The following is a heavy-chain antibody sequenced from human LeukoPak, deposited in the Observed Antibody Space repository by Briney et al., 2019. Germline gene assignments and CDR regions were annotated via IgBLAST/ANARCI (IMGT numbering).Heavy chain of an antibody. CDR2: IAIVTGDT. D-gene: IGHD1-26*01. CDR3: ARDVEQQLSGPAFDI. V-gene: IGHV1-3*04. CDR1: GYTFNKYG. Sequence: ASVKVSCKASGYTFNKYGVHWVRQAPGQGLEWMGWIAIVTGDTRYLQRFQGRLAITADTSTDTVYMDLSSLTSEDTAVYYCARDVEQQLSGPAFDIWGQGTTVTVSS. J-gene: IGHJ3*02.